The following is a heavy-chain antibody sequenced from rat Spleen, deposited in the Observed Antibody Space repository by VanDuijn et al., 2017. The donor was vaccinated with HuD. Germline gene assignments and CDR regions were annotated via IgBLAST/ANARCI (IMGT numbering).Heavy chain of an antibody. V-gene: IGHV5-25*01. CDR3: ARHRGWFAY. CDR1: GFTYSNYD. J-gene: IGHJ3*01. Sequence: EVQLVESGGGLVQPGRSLKLSCAASGFTYSNYDMAWVRQAPTKGLEWVASISTSGGSTYYRDSVKGRFTVSRDNAKSTLYLQMDSLRSEDTATYYCARHRGWFAYWGQGTLVTVSS. CDR2: ISTSGGST.